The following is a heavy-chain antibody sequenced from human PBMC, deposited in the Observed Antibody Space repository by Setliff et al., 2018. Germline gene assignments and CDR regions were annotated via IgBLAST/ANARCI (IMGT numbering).Heavy chain of an antibody. CDR2: TIPVFGTT. Sequence: SVNVSCKASGGTFRNYGISWVRQAPGQGLEWMGGTIPVFGTTDYSQKFQGRVTIITDESTSTAFMQLSSLRSEDTAVYYCVREGVDTRSSTDYRYYMDVWGKGTTVTVSS. J-gene: IGHJ6*03. V-gene: IGHV1-69*05. CDR3: VREGVDTRSSTDYRYYMDV. D-gene: IGHD5-18*01. CDR1: GGTFRNYG.